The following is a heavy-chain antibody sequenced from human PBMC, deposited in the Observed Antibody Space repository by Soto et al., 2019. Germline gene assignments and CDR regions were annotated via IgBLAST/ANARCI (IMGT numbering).Heavy chain of an antibody. Sequence: QVQLVQSGAEVKKPWASVKVSCKASGYTFTSYDINWVRQATGQGLEWMGWMNPNSGNTGYAQKFQGRVTRSRNTSIGTAYMELSSLRSEDAAVYYCARECSGSSRLDHWGQGTVVTVSS. V-gene: IGHV1-8*01. CDR1: GYTFTSYD. J-gene: IGHJ4*02. D-gene: IGHD1-26*01. CDR3: ARECSGSSRLDH. CDR2: MNPNSGNT.